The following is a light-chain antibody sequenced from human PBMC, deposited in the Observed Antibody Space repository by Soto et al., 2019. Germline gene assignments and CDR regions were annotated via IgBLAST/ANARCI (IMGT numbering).Light chain of an antibody. Sequence: EIVLTQSPGTLSLSPGERATLSYRASQSVSSSYLAWYQQKPGQAPRLLIYGASNRATGIPDRFSGSGYGTDFTLTISRLEPDDFAVYYCQQYGSSPLWTFGQGTKVEIK. CDR1: QSVSSSY. CDR3: QQYGSSPLWT. J-gene: IGKJ1*01. V-gene: IGKV3-20*01. CDR2: GAS.